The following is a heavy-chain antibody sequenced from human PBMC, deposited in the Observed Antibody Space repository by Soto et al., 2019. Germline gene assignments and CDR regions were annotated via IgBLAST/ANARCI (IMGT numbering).Heavy chain of an antibody. J-gene: IGHJ3*02. Sequence: GVSLRLSCSASVFTFSSYLMSWVRQAPGKGLEWVANIKQDGSEKYYVDSVKGRFTISRDNAKNSLYLQMNSLRAEDTAVYYCARDNDFWSGNPGAFDIWGQGTMVTVSS. CDR2: IKQDGSEK. CDR1: VFTFSSYL. CDR3: ARDNDFWSGNPGAFDI. V-gene: IGHV3-7*03. D-gene: IGHD3-3*01.